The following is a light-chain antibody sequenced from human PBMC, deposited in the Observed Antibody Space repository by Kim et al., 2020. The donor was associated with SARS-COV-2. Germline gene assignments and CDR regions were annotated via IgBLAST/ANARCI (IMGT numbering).Light chain of an antibody. CDR2: GAS. V-gene: IGKV3-15*01. CDR3: QQYNNWPRGT. Sequence: EIVMTQSPATLSVSPGERATLSCRASQSVSSNLAWYQHKPGQPPRVLICGASSRATGIPARFSGSGSGTEFTLTISSLQSEDFAVYYCQQYNNWPRGTFGQGTKVDIK. J-gene: IGKJ1*01. CDR1: QSVSSN.